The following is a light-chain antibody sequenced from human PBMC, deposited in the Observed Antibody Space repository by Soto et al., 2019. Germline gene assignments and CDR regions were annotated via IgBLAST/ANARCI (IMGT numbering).Light chain of an antibody. CDR3: QQRSNWLGT. Sequence: EIVLTQSPGALSLYPGERSTLSCRASQSVSSSSLAWYQQNPGQAPRLLIYEASSRATGIPDRFSGSGSGTDFTLTISSLEPEDFAVYYCQQRSNWLGTFGQGTKVDIK. J-gene: IGKJ1*01. CDR2: EAS. CDR1: QSVSSSS. V-gene: IGKV3D-20*02.